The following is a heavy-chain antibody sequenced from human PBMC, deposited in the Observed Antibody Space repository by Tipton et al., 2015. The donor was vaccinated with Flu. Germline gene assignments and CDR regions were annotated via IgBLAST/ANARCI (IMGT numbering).Heavy chain of an antibody. Sequence: SLRLSCAASGFTFSDHYMDWVRQAPGKGLEWVGRTRNKANSYTTEYAASVKGRFTISRDDSKNSLYLQMNSLKTEDTAVYYCASSGYYYEDYFDYWGQGTLVTVSS. D-gene: IGHD3-22*01. CDR1: GFTFSDHY. J-gene: IGHJ4*02. CDR2: TRNKANSYTT. CDR3: ASSGYYYEDYFDY. V-gene: IGHV3-72*01.